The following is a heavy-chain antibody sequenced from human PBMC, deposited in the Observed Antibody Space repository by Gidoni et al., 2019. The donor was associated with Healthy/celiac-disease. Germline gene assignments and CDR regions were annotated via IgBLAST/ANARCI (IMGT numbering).Heavy chain of an antibody. V-gene: IGHV3-53*02. CDR3: ARVGYCSGGSCYSVWY. D-gene: IGHD2-15*01. J-gene: IGHJ4*02. Sequence: EVQLVETGGGLIQPGGSLRLSCAASGFPVSNNYMSWVRQAPGKGLEWVSVIYSGGSTYYADSVKGRFTISRDNSKNTLYLQMNSLRAEDTAVYYCARVGYCSGGSCYSVWYWGRGTLVTVSS. CDR2: IYSGGST. CDR1: GFPVSNNY.